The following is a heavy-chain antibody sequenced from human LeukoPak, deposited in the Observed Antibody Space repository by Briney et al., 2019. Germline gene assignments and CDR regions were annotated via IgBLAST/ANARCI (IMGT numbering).Heavy chain of an antibody. CDR3: ARSTGTTFGFSDY. CDR2: SNPNSGGT. CDR1: GYGFTSYY. J-gene: IGHJ4*02. Sequence: VASVKVSCKAFGYGFTSYYIHWVRQAPGQGLEWMGWSNPNSGGTNYAQKFQGRVTMTRDPSISTAYMELSRLRSDDTAVYYCARSTGTTFGFSDYWGQGTLVTVSS. D-gene: IGHD3-16*01. V-gene: IGHV1-2*02.